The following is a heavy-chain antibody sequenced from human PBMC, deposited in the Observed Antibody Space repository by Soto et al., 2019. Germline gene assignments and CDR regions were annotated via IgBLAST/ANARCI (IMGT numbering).Heavy chain of an antibody. CDR1: GYTFTGYY. J-gene: IGHJ4*02. CDR2: INPNSGGT. Sequence: ASVKGSCKASGYTFTGYYMHWVRQAPGQGLEWMGWINPNSGGTNYAQKFQGRVTMTRDTSISTAYMELSRLRSDDTAVYYCARGPMYCGGDCYSIFDYWGQGTLVTVSS. D-gene: IGHD2-21*02. V-gene: IGHV1-2*02. CDR3: ARGPMYCGGDCYSIFDY.